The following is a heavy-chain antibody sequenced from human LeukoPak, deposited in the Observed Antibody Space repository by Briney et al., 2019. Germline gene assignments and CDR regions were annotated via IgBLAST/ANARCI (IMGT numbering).Heavy chain of an antibody. Sequence: GRSLRLSCTASGFTFCDYAMTWFRQAPGKGLEWVGFIRSKAYGGTTEYAASVKGRFSISRDDSEGIAYLQMNSLKTEDTAVYYCCRSNFFDYWGQGTLVTVSS. J-gene: IGHJ4*02. V-gene: IGHV3-49*03. CDR1: GFTFCDYA. D-gene: IGHD3-3*01. CDR2: IRSKAYGGTT. CDR3: CRSNFFDY.